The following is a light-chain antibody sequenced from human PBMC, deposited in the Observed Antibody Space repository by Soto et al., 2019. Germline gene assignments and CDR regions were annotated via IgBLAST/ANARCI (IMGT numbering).Light chain of an antibody. CDR1: RSDVGRYDF. CDR3: SSYTTSSTFV. V-gene: IGLV2-14*01. J-gene: IGLJ1*01. Sequence: QSALAQPASVSGSPGQSITISCTGTRSDVGRYDFVSWFQQHPGKAPKLMIYDVSIRPSGVSDHFSGSKSGNTASLTISGLQAEYEADYYCSSYTTSSTFVFGTGTKLTVL. CDR2: DVS.